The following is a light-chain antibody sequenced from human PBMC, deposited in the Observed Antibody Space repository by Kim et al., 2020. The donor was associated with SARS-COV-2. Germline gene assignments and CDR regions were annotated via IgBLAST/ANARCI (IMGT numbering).Light chain of an antibody. J-gene: IGKJ4*01. CDR1: QSISNF. Sequence: LSPGERATRSCRASQSISNFLAWYQQKPGQAPRLLIYDASSRATGIPARFSGSVSGTDFTLTISSLEPEDFAVYYCQQRNSWPLTFGGGTKLEI. V-gene: IGKV3-11*01. CDR2: DAS. CDR3: QQRNSWPLT.